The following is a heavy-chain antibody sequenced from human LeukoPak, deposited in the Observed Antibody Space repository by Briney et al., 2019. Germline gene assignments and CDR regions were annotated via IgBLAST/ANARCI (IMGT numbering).Heavy chain of an antibody. CDR3: AMDPVPAAIFSVWFGP. J-gene: IGHJ5*02. CDR2: IIPIFGTA. V-gene: IGHV1-69*13. D-gene: IGHD2-2*01. Sequence: APVKPSCKASGPTFTRSAISWVRQAPGHGLEWMGGIIPIFGTANSAQTFQGRVTITSDESTSTAYKELSSLRTEDTAVSYCAMDPVPAAIFSVWFGPWGQGTLVTVSS. CDR1: GPTFTRSA.